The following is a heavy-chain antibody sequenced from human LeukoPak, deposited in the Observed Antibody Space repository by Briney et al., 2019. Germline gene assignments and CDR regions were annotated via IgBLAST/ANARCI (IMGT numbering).Heavy chain of an antibody. Sequence: GGSLRLSCAASGFTFSSYGMHWVRQAPGKGLERVAVIWYDGSNKYYADSVKGRFTISRDNSKNTLYLQMNSLRAEDTAVYYCARDIHDFWSGYSYYYYYGMDVWGQGTTVTVSS. CDR1: GFTFSSYG. CDR2: IWYDGSNK. D-gene: IGHD3-3*01. V-gene: IGHV3-33*01. J-gene: IGHJ6*02. CDR3: ARDIHDFWSGYSYYYYYGMDV.